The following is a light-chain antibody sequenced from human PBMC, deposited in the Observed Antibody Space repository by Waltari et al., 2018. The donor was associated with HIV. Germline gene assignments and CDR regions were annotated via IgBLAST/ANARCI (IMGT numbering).Light chain of an antibody. Sequence: DIQMTQSPSSLSASVGDRVTITCRASQTISSYLNWYQQKPGKAPKLLIYAASTLQIGVPSRFSGSGSGTDFTLTITRLEPEDFAVYYCHQYAGLPRTFGQGTKLEIK. V-gene: IGKV1-39*01. CDR3: HQYAGLPRT. CDR1: QTISSY. J-gene: IGKJ2*01. CDR2: AAS.